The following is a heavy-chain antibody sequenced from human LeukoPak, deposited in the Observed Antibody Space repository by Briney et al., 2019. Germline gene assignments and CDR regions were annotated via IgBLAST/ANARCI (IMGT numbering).Heavy chain of an antibody. CDR3: ARGTVTTSMKAFDI. Sequence: SETLSLTCTVSAGSISSYYWSWIRQPPGKGLEWIAYMYYSGSGNYNPSLKSRVTMSIDTSKSQFSLKLSSVTAADTAVYYRARGTVTTSMKAFDIWGQGTMITVSS. CDR2: MYYSGSG. J-gene: IGHJ3*02. V-gene: IGHV4-59*08. CDR1: AGSISSYY. D-gene: IGHD4-17*01.